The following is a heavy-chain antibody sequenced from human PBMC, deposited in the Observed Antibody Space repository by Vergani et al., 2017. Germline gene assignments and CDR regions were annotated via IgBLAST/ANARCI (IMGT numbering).Heavy chain of an antibody. CDR2: MYHSGST. CDR3: GRVADCYGLGSRLLDL. CDR1: GCSMSGYY. Sequence: QVRLQESGPGLVQPSETLSLTCSVSGCSMSGYYWRWIRQPPGKELEWIGYMYHSGSTNYNPSLETRVTMSGDTSKNQFYLKLNSVIAADTAVYYCGRVADCYGLGSRLLDLWGQGILVTVSS. V-gene: IGHV4-59*01. J-gene: IGHJ5*02. D-gene: IGHD3-10*01.